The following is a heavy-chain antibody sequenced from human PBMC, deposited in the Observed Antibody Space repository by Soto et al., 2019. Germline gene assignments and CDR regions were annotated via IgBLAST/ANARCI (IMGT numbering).Heavy chain of an antibody. D-gene: IGHD6-19*01. V-gene: IGHV4-38-2*02. CDR1: GYSISSGYY. CDR2: IYHSGST. CDR3: AREIAVAGTGVNDY. J-gene: IGHJ4*02. Sequence: TLSLTCAVSGYSISSGYYWGWIRQPPGKGLEWIGSIYHSGSTYYNPSLKSRVTISVDTSKNQFSLKLSSVTAADTAVYYCAREIAVAGTGVNDYWGQGTLVTVSS.